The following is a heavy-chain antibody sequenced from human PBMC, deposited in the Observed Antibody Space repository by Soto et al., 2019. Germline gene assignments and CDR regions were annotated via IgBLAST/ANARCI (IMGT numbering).Heavy chain of an antibody. Sequence: PGGSLSLSCSTSGFTLKGCAISLVRQAPGKGLEWVSGISGSGGATYYTDSVEGRFTISKDFSKNTVSLQMTGLRVDDTAVYYCARTRTAFYRYYFDSWGQGALVTVSS. CDR3: ARTRTAFYRYYFDS. CDR1: GFTLKGCA. D-gene: IGHD2-21*02. J-gene: IGHJ4*02. CDR2: ISGSGGAT. V-gene: IGHV3-23*01.